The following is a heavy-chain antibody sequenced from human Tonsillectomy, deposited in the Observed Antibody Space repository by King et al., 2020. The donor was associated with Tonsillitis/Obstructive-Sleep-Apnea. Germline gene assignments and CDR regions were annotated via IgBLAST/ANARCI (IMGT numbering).Heavy chain of an antibody. V-gene: IGHV3-72*01. J-gene: IGHJ4*02. D-gene: IGHD4-17*01. Sequence: QLVQSGGGLVQPGGSLRLSCAASGFTFSDHYMDWVRQAPGKGLEWVGRTRNKANSYTPEDAAPVKGRFTISRDDSKNSLYLQMNSLKTEDTAVYYCARASTVTTIYYFDYWGQGTLVTVSS. CDR2: TRNKANSYTP. CDR3: ARASTVTTIYYFDY. CDR1: GFTFSDHY.